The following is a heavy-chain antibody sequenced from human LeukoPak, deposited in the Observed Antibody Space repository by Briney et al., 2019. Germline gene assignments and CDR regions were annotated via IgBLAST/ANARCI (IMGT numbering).Heavy chain of an antibody. CDR1: GDSVSRSSYY. CDR3: ARYYDSTGSFDY. CDR2: IYYIGST. Sequence: PETLSLTCTVSGDSVSRSSYYWTWIRQPPGKGLEWIAYIYYIGSTNYNPSLRSRLTMSVDTSKNQFSLRLSSVIAADTAVYYCARYYDSTGSFDYWGQGTLVTVSS. V-gene: IGHV4-61*01. D-gene: IGHD3-22*01. J-gene: IGHJ4*02.